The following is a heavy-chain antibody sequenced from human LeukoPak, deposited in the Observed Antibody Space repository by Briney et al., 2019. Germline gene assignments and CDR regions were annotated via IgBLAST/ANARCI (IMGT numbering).Heavy chain of an antibody. D-gene: IGHD6-13*01. CDR3: AKDISSSWYPYYFDY. CDR1: GFTFSSSV. V-gene: IGHV3-23*01. CDR2: ISATGGDT. Sequence: GGTLRLSCAASGFTFSSSVMSWFRQAPGKGLEWVSVISATGGDTNYADSVKGRFTISRDNSRNTLNLQMNSLRAEDTAVYYCAKDISSSWYPYYFDYRGQGTLVTVSS. J-gene: IGHJ4*02.